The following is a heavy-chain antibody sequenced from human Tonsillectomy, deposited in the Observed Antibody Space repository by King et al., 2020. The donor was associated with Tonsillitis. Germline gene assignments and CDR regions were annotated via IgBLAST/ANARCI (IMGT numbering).Heavy chain of an antibody. CDR1: GFTFSRNG. CDR3: AKDVGSGIYYYYYMDV. D-gene: IGHD3-3*01. CDR2: ISHDGGKK. J-gene: IGHJ6*03. Sequence: VQLVESGGGVVQPGRSLRLSCAASGFTFSRNGMHWVRQAPGKGLEWVAVISHDGGKKYYADSVKGRFTISRDNSKNTLYLHVNSLRAEDTAVYYCAKDVGSGIYYYYYMDVWGKGTTVIVSS. V-gene: IGHV3-30*18.